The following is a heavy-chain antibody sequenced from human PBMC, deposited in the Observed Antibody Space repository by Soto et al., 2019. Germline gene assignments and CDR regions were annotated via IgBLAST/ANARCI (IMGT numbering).Heavy chain of an antibody. V-gene: IGHV3-30-3*01. CDR2: ISYDGSNK. D-gene: IGHD3-22*01. CDR3: ARGYYYYDSSGYYV. J-gene: IGHJ4*02. CDR1: GFTFSSYA. Sequence: PGGSLRLSCAASGFTFSSYAMHWVRQAPGKGLEWVAVISYDGSNKYYADSVKGRFTISRDNSKNTLYLQMNSLRAEDTAVYYCARGYYYYDSSGYYVWGQGTLVTVSS.